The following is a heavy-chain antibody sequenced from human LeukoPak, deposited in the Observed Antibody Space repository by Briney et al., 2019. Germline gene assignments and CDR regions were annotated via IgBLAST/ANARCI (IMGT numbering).Heavy chain of an antibody. D-gene: IGHD5-18*01. CDR1: DGSISSYY. CDR3: ANLNTAMIGGFDY. CDR2: IYYSGSY. Sequence: SETLSLTCTVSDGSISSYYWSWIRQPPGKGLEWIGYIYYSGSYNYNPSLESRVTMSVDTSKNQFSLKLSSVTAADTAVYYCANLNTAMIGGFDYWGQGTLVTVSS. J-gene: IGHJ4*02. V-gene: IGHV4-59*08.